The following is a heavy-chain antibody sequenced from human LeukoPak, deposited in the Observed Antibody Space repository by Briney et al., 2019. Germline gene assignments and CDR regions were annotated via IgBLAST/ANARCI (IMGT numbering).Heavy chain of an antibody. CDR2: INPNNGGT. Sequence: ASVNVSCKASGYTYTGHYMYWVRQAPGQGLEWMGWINPNNGGTNYAQKFQERVTMTRDTSISKAYMELSGLRSDDTAVYYCAKDNGVAGTGHWGQGTLVTVSS. D-gene: IGHD6-19*01. J-gene: IGHJ4*02. V-gene: IGHV1-2*02. CDR1: GYTYTGHY. CDR3: AKDNGVAGTGH.